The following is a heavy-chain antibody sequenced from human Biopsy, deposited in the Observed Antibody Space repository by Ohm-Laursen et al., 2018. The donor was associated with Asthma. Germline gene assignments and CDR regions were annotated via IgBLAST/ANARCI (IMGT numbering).Heavy chain of an antibody. CDR2: ISGSGGST. Sequence: SLRLSCSASGFTFSSYAMHRVRQAPGKGLEWVSAISGSGGSTYYADSVKGRFTISRDNSKNTLYLQMNSLRAEDTAVYYCAKDKRYSGSYFDYWGQGTLVTVSS. D-gene: IGHD1-26*01. V-gene: IGHV3-23*01. CDR1: GFTFSSYA. CDR3: AKDKRYSGSYFDY. J-gene: IGHJ4*02.